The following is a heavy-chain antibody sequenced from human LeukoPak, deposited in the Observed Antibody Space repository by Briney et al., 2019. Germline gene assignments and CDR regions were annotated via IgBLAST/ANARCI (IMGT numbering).Heavy chain of an antibody. D-gene: IGHD6-13*01. CDR3: AGGYSSSWYYFDY. Sequence: SETLSLTCTVSGGSISSYYWSWLRQPPGKGLGWLGYIYYSGSTNYNPSLKSRVTISVDTSKNQFSLKLSSVTAADTAVYYCAGGYSSSWYYFDYWGQGTLVTVSS. CDR1: GGSISSYY. J-gene: IGHJ4*02. CDR2: IYYSGST. V-gene: IGHV4-59*01.